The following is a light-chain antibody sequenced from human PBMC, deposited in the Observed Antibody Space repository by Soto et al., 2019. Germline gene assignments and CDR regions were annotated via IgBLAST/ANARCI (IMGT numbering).Light chain of an antibody. CDR3: MQGLQMPFT. CDR1: QSLLHSNGYNY. Sequence: DLVMPQSPLSLPVTPGEPASISCRSSQSLLHSNGYNYLEWYLQKPWQSPQLLIYLGSTRASGVPDRFSGSGSGTDFTLKISRVEAEDGGLYYCMQGLQMPFTFGPGTKVDIK. V-gene: IGKV2-28*01. J-gene: IGKJ3*01. CDR2: LGS.